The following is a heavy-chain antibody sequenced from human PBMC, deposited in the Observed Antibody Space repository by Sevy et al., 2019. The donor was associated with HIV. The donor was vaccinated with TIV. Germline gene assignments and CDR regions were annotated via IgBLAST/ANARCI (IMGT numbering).Heavy chain of an antibody. J-gene: IGHJ4*02. CDR2: ISQGGSEE. CDR1: GFTFSSSS. V-gene: IGHV3-7*01. Sequence: GGSLRLSCAASGFTFSSSSMTWVRQAPGKGLEGVATISQGGSEEYYVDSVKGRFTISRDNAKNSLYLQMNSLSAVDTAGYFCARFVSLGYWGQGTLVTVSS. D-gene: IGHD6-13*01. CDR3: ARFVSLGY.